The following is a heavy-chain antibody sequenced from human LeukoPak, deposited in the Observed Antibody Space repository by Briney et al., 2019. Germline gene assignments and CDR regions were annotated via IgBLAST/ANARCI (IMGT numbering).Heavy chain of an antibody. D-gene: IGHD1-14*01. CDR2: INHSGST. Sequence: SVTLSLTCAVYGGSFSGYYWSWIRQPPGKGLEWIGEINHSGSTNYNPSLKSRVTISVDTSKNQFSLKLSSVTAADTAVYYCARGPSRTRNNWFDPWGQGTLVTVSS. J-gene: IGHJ5*02. CDR1: GGSFSGYY. V-gene: IGHV4-34*01. CDR3: ARGPSRTRNNWFDP.